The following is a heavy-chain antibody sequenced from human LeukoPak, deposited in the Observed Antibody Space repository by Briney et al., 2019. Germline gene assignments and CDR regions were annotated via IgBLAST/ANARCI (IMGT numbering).Heavy chain of an antibody. Sequence: SETLSLTCTVSGGSISSYYWSWIRQPPGKGLEWIGYIYYSGSTNYNPSLKSRVTISVDTSKNQFSLKLSSVTAADTAVYYCARTTQGAFDIWGQGTMVTVSS. J-gene: IGHJ3*02. CDR3: ARTTQGAFDI. D-gene: IGHD4-17*01. CDR1: GGSISSYY. V-gene: IGHV4-59*08. CDR2: IYYSGST.